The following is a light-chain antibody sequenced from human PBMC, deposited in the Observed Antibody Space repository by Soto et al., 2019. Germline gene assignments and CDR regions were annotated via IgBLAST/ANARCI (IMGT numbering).Light chain of an antibody. CDR3: TSYAVGINVV. V-gene: IGLV2-8*01. Sequence: ALTQPHSASGSPGQSVTISCTGTSSDVGYYNYVSWYQQHPGKAPKLIIYEVNKRPSGVPDRFSGSKSGNTASLTVSGLQAEDEAEYYCTSYAVGINVVFGGGTKLTVL. J-gene: IGLJ2*01. CDR2: EVN. CDR1: SSDVGYYNY.